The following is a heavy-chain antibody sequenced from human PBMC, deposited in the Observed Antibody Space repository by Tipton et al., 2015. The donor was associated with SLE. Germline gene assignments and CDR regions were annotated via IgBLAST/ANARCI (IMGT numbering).Heavy chain of an antibody. J-gene: IGHJ3*01. D-gene: IGHD5-24*01. V-gene: IGHV4-59*12. Sequence: TLSLTCSVSGDSISGSYWSWIRQPPGKGLEWIGYIYYSGSNNYNPSLKSRVSMSIDKSKKQFSLKMRSLTAADTAVYYCARGPNSFDYWGQGTMLTVSS. CDR2: IYYSGSN. CDR1: GDSISGSY. CDR3: ARGPNSFDY.